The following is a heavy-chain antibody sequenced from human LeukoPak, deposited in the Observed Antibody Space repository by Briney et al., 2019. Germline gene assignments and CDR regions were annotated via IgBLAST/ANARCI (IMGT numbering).Heavy chain of an antibody. CDR1: GGTFSSYA. Sequence: SVKVSCKASGGTFSSYAISWVRQAPGQGLEWMGGIIPIFGTANYAQKFQGRATITADESTRTAYMELSSLRSEDTAVYYCAGEIVVLIAATGLSALDIWGQGAMGTVSS. CDR3: AGEIVVLIAATGLSALDI. J-gene: IGHJ3*02. V-gene: IGHV1-69*13. CDR2: IIPIFGTA. D-gene: IGHD2-15*01.